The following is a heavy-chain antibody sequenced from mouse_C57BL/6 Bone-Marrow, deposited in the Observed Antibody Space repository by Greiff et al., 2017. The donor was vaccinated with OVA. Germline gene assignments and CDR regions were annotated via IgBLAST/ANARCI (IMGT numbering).Heavy chain of an antibody. CDR1: GFTFSDYY. CDR3: ARRLSYYAMDY. J-gene: IGHJ4*01. V-gene: IGHV5-12*01. Sequence: EVKLVESGGGLVQPGGSLKLSCAASGFTFSDYYMYWVRQTPEKRLEWVAYISNGGGSTYYPDTVKGRFTISRDNAKNTLYLQMSRLKSEDTAMYYCARRLSYYAMDYWGQGTSVTVSS. CDR2: ISNGGGST.